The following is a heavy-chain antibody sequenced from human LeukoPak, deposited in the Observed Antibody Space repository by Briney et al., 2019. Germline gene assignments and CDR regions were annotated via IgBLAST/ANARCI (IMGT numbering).Heavy chain of an antibody. CDR2: INPNSGGT. CDR3: ARSYTNNGGFPPY. V-gene: IGHV1-2*02. CDR1: GHTFTGYY. D-gene: IGHD1/OR15-1a*01. Sequence: ASVKVSCKASGHTFTGYYIHWVRQAPGQGLEWMGWINPNSGGTNYAQQFQGRVTMTSDTSIRTAYMELGRLRSDDTAMYYCARSYTNNGGFPPYWGQGTLVTVSS. J-gene: IGHJ4*02.